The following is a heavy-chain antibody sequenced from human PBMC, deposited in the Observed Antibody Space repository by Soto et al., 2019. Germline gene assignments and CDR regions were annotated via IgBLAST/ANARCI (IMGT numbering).Heavy chain of an antibody. J-gene: IGHJ4*02. Sequence: PGGSLRLSCAASGFTFSSYWMHWVRQAPGKGLVWVSRINSDGSSTSYADSVKGRFTISRDNAKNTLYLQMNSLRAEDTAVYYCARETHDYVWGSYRAGPFDYWGQGTLVTVSS. D-gene: IGHD3-16*02. V-gene: IGHV3-74*01. CDR3: ARETHDYVWGSYRAGPFDY. CDR2: INSDGSST. CDR1: GFTFSSYW.